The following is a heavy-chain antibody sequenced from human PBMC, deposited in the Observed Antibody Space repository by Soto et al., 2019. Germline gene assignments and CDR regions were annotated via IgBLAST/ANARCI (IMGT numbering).Heavy chain of an antibody. CDR3: ARGDTPSPDY. V-gene: IGHV4-59*01. CDR1: GGSISSYY. J-gene: IGHJ4*02. CDR2: IYYSEST. Sequence: PSETLSLTCTVSGGSISSYYWSWIRQPPGKGLEWIGYIYYSESTNYNPSLKSRVTISVDTSKNQFSLKLSSVTAADTAVYYCARGDTPSPDYWGQGTLVTVSS. D-gene: IGHD2-2*01.